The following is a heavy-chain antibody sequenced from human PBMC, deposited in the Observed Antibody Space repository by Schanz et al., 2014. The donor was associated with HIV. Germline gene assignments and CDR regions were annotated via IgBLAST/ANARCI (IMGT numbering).Heavy chain of an antibody. J-gene: IGHJ6*02. D-gene: IGHD4-17*01. CDR2: ISDTGVRT. Sequence: EVHLSESGGGLVQPGESVKIACVASGFTFSNYAMSWVRQAPGKGLEWVSGISDTGVRTNYADSVKGRLTISRDNSENTLYLQMNSLRAEDTAVYYCAKSRGDSWPYGMDVWGQGTTVTVSS. CDR3: AKSRGDSWPYGMDV. V-gene: IGHV3-23*01. CDR1: GFTFSNYA.